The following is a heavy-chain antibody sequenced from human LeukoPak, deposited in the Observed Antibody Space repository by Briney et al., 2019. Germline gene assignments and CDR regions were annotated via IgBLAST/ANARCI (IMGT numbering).Heavy chain of an antibody. CDR1: GFTFSTYN. CDR2: INGGGGNT. CDR3: AKSVVVITFRFDD. Sequence: PGGSLRLSCAASGFTFSTYNMSWVRQAPGKGLEWVSAINGGGGNTYYADSVKGRFTISRDNSKNMVYLQMNTLRADDTAVYYCAKSVVVITFRFDDWGQGALVTASS. J-gene: IGHJ4*02. D-gene: IGHD2-15*01. V-gene: IGHV3-23*01.